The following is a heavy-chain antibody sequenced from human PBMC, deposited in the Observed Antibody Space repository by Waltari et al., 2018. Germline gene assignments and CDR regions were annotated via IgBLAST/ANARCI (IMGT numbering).Heavy chain of an antibody. V-gene: IGHV1-2*02. CDR3: ARDPGPIVGAPDL. CDR1: GYTFPDYH. CDR2: INLKKGDS. D-gene: IGHD1-26*01. Sequence: QEQLVQSGSEVKKPGASVRVSCQASGYTFPDYHLQCFRQTPNKRFEGMGWINLKKGDSDAAENFVGMVTMPRATDINTVYLDLSGLRSDDTAVYFCARDPGPIVGAPDLWGQGTLVTVFS. J-gene: IGHJ5*02.